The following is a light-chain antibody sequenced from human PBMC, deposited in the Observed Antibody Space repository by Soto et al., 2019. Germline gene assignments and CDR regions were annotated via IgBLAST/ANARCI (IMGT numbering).Light chain of an antibody. CDR1: QSISSW. Sequence: DIQMTQSPSTLSASVGDRVTITCRASQSISSWLAWYQQKPGKAPRLLLYKASSLESGVPSRFSGSGSGTEFTLTISSLQPDDFATYYFQQYNSLWTFGQGTKVEIK. CDR3: QQYNSLWT. J-gene: IGKJ1*01. CDR2: KAS. V-gene: IGKV1-5*03.